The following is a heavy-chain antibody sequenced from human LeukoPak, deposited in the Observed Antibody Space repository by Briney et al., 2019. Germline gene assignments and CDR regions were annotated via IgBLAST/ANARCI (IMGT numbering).Heavy chain of an antibody. V-gene: IGHV3-74*01. J-gene: IGHJ4*02. D-gene: IGHD2-15*01. CDR2: INSVCSST. CDR3: ASLLIPDY. Sequence: KGLVWFSLINSVCSSTSYADSFKARFTISRDDSNNTLYLQMNSLRAEDTAVYYCASLLIPDYWGREPWSPSPQ.